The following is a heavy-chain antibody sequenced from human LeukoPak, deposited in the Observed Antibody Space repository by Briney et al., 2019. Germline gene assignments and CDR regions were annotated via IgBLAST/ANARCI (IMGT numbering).Heavy chain of an antibody. CDR3: ARGYYDSSGFLVAFDI. V-gene: IGHV3-64*04. J-gene: IGHJ3*02. CDR1: GFTFSNYA. D-gene: IGHD3-22*01. Sequence: GGSLRLSCSASGFTFSNYAMHWVRQAPGKGLEYVSAISSNGGSTYYADSVKGRFTISRDNSKNTLYLQMNSLRAEDTAVYYCARGYYDSSGFLVAFDIWGQGTMVTVSS. CDR2: ISSNGGST.